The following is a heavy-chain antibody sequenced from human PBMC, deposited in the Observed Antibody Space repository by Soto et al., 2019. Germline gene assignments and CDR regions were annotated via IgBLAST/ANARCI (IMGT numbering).Heavy chain of an antibody. CDR1: GFTFEDSA. V-gene: IGHV3-9*01. D-gene: IGHD3-3*01. J-gene: IGHJ6*02. Sequence: EVQLVESGGGLGQPGRSLRLSCVASGFTFEDSAMHWVRKAPGKGLEWVSGISWNSGTIDYADSVKGRFTISRDNDKNSLYLQMNSLRAEDTALYYCTKDFLEWSQNGQDYSYAMDVWGQGTTVTVSS. CDR3: TKDFLEWSQNGQDYSYAMDV. CDR2: ISWNSGTI.